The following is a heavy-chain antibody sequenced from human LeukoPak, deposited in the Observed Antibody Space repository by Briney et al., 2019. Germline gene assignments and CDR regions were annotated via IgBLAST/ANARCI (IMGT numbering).Heavy chain of an antibody. V-gene: IGHV3-49*04. Sequence: GSLRLSCTASGFTFGDYAMSWVRQAPGKGLEWVGFIRSKAYGGTTEYAASVKGRFTISRDDSKSIAYLQMNSLKTEDTAVYYCTTKRIQLWSDPYYYYMDVWGKGTTVTVSS. CDR3: TTKRIQLWSDPYYYYMDV. CDR2: IRSKAYGGTT. CDR1: GFTFGDYA. D-gene: IGHD5-18*01. J-gene: IGHJ6*03.